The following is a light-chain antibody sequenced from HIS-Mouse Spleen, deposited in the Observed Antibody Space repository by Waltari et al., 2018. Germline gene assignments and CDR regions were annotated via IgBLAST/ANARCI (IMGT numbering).Light chain of an antibody. V-gene: IGLV1-44*01. CDR3: AAWDDSLNGYV. J-gene: IGLJ1*01. CDR2: SNQ. CDR1: SSNIGSNT. Sequence: QSVLTQPPSASGTPGQRVTISCSGSSSNIGSNTVNWSQQLPGTAPKLLIYSNQQRPSGVPDRFSGSKSGTSASLAISALQSEDEADYYCAAWDDSLNGYVFGTGTKVTVL.